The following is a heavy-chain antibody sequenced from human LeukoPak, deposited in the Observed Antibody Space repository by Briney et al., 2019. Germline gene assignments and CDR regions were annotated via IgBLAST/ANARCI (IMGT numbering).Heavy chain of an antibody. D-gene: IGHD5-12*01. CDR2: IRFDGSNR. Sequence: GGSLRLSCAASGFTFSSYGMHWVRQAPGKGLEWVAFIRFDGSNRYYADSVKGRFTISRDNSKNTLYLQMKSLRAEDTAVYYCAKGGGYEAQYYYYYLDVWGKGTTVTISS. V-gene: IGHV3-30*02. CDR3: AKGGGYEAQYYYYYLDV. J-gene: IGHJ6*03. CDR1: GFTFSSYG.